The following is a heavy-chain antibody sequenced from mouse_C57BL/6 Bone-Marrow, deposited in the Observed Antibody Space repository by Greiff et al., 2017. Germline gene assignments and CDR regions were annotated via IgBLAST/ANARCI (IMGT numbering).Heavy chain of an antibody. CDR2: IYPSSGRT. J-gene: IGHJ2*01. Sequence: QVQLQQPGAELVKPGASVKMSCKASGYTFTSYWITWVKPRPGQGLEWIGNIYPSSGRTNYNEKFKSKAILTVDTSSNPAYMPRSSLTSEDSAVFYGARSSQLGRRFDYWGQGTTLTVSA. CDR1: GYTFTSYW. CDR3: ARSSQLGRRFDY. V-gene: IGHV1-55*01. D-gene: IGHD4-1*02.